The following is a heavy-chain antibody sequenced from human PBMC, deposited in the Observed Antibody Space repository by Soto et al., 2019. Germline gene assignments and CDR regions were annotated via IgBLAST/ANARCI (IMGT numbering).Heavy chain of an antibody. CDR2: IYYSGST. D-gene: IGHD3-10*01. J-gene: IGHJ5*02. CDR3: ARELFGRSVWFDP. V-gene: IGHV4-39*07. Sequence: SETLSLTCAVSGGSISSGGYYWGWIRQPPGKGLEWIGSIYYSGSTYYNPSLKSRVTISVDTSKNQFSLKLSSVTAADTAVYYCARELFGRSVWFDPWGQGTLVTVS. CDR1: GGSISSGGYY.